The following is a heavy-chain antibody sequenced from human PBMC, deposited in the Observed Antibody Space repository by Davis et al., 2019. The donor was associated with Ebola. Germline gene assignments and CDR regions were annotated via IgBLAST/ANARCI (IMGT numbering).Heavy chain of an antibody. CDR2: IYPGDSDT. V-gene: IGHV5-51*01. D-gene: IGHD5-24*01. CDR3: ATMPLMATITGYYYYYGMDV. J-gene: IGHJ6*02. CDR1: GYSFTSYW. Sequence: GESLKISCKGSGYSFTSYWIGWVRQMPGKGLEWMGIIYPGDSDTRYSPSFQGQVTISADKSISTAYLQWSSLKASDTAMYYCATMPLMATITGYYYYYGMDVWGQGTTVTVSS.